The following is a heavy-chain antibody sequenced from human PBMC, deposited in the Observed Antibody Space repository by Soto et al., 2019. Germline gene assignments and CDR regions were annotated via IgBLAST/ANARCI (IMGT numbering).Heavy chain of an antibody. J-gene: IGHJ6*02. V-gene: IGHV5-51*01. CDR1: GYSFTSYW. CDR3: AGGGVRVFFTRTREYYGMDA. CDR2: IYPGDSDT. D-gene: IGHD3-10*01. Sequence: PGESLKISCKGSGYSFTSYWIGWVRQMPGKGLEWMGIIYPGDSDTRYSPSFQGQVTISADKSISTAYLQWSSLKASDTAMYYCAGGGVRVFFTRTREYYGMDAWGQGSTVPVSS.